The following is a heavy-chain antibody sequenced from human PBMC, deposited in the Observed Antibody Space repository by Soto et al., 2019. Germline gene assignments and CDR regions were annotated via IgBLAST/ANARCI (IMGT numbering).Heavy chain of an antibody. J-gene: IGHJ6*01. CDR3: GGTAYCEGHCNLQPYYHDGMDV. CDR1: GNTFTSYY. V-gene: IGHV1-46*01. Sequence: ASVNVSCKASGNTFTSYYIHWVRQAPGQGLEWMGIINPSGGSTSYAQKFQGRVIMTRDTSTSTVYLELSSLGSEDTAVYFCGGTAYCEGHCNLQPYYHDGMDVWG. D-gene: IGHD2-21*01. CDR2: INPSGGST.